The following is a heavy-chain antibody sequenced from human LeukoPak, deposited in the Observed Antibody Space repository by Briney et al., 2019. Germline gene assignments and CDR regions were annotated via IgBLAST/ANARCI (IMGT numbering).Heavy chain of an antibody. D-gene: IGHD2-15*01. J-gene: IGHJ4*02. CDR1: GFTFSSYA. CDR2: ISGSGGST. CDR3: AKVLFCSGDNCYSLDY. Sequence: GGSLRLSCAASGFTFSSYAMTWVRQAPGKGLEWVSAISGSGGSTYYADSVKGRFTISRDNSKNTLYLQMNSLRGEDTAAYYCAKVLFCSGDNCYSLDYWGQGTLVTVSS. V-gene: IGHV3-23*01.